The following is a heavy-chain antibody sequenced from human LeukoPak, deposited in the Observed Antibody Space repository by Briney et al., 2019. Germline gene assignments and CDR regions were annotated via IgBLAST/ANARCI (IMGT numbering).Heavy chain of an antibody. D-gene: IGHD3-3*01. V-gene: IGHV4-61*02. CDR2: IYMSGST. Sequence: SETLSLTCTVSGGSIRSGTDYWSWIRQPAGKGLEWIGRIYMSGSTDYNPSFKSRVTMSVDTSKNQVSLKLRSVTAADTAVYYCARLLNQPRFGGEPYYYYMDVWGKGTTVTVSS. CDR3: ARLLNQPRFGGEPYYYYMDV. J-gene: IGHJ6*03. CDR1: GGSIRSGTDY.